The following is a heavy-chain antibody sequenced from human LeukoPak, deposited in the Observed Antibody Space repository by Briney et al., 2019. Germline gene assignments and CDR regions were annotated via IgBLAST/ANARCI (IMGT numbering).Heavy chain of an antibody. J-gene: IGHJ4*02. CDR2: MYYSGST. Sequence: PSETLSLTCTVSGGSTSSSSYYWGWIRQPPGKGLEWIGSMYYSGSTYYNPSLKSRVTISIDTSKNQFSLKLSSVTAADTAVYYCARLRFPPANFFGYWGQGTLVTVSS. V-gene: IGHV4-39*01. CDR3: ARLRFPPANFFGY. CDR1: GGSTSSSSYY. D-gene: IGHD6-25*01.